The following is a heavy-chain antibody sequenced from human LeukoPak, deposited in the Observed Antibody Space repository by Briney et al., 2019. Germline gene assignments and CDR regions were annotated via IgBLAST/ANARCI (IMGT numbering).Heavy chain of an antibody. CDR1: GYTFTSYD. V-gene: IGHV1-8*01. CDR3: ARSSYGAKSPFDY. Sequence: PWASVKVSCKASGYTFTSYDINWVRQATGQGLEWMGWMNPNSGNTGYAQKFQGRVTMTRNTSISTAYMELSSLRSEDTAVYYCARSSYGAKSPFDYWGQGTLVTVSS. CDR2: MNPNSGNT. D-gene: IGHD4-17*01. J-gene: IGHJ4*02.